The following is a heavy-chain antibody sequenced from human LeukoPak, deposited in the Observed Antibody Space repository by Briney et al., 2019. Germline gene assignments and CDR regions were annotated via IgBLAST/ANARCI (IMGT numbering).Heavy chain of an antibody. Sequence: PGGSLRLSCAVSGFTFTSYAMNWVRQTPGKGLEWVSVISGTSGSTNYADSVKGRFTISRDNSKNTLYLQMNSLRAEDTAVYYCARAGTYYGSGRAFFDYWGQGTQVTVSS. CDR3: ARAGTYYGSGRAFFDY. CDR1: GFTFTSYA. V-gene: IGHV3-23*01. CDR2: ISGTSGST. J-gene: IGHJ4*02. D-gene: IGHD3-10*01.